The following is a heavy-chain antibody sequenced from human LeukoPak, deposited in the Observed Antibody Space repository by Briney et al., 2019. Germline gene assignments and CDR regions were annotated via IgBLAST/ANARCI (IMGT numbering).Heavy chain of an antibody. CDR2: MNPNSGNT. CDR1: GYTFTSYD. CDR3: ARAEGYSGSYYEADPFDY. J-gene: IGHJ4*02. Sequence: ASVKVSCEASGYTFTSYDINWVRQATGQGLEWMGWMNPNSGNTGCAQKFQGRVTMTRNTSISTAYMELSSLRSEDTAVYYCARAEGYSGSYYEADPFDYWGQGTLVTVSS. D-gene: IGHD1-26*01. V-gene: IGHV1-8*01.